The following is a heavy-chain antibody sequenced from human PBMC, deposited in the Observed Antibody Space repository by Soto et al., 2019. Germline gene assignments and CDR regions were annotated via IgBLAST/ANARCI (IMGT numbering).Heavy chain of an antibody. J-gene: IGHJ6*02. V-gene: IGHV1-3*01. D-gene: IGHD4-17*01. CDR3: ARGPKTRVTKFGHYYYYFGMDV. Sequence: GASVKVSCKASGYTFTSYAMHWVRQAPGQRLEWMGWINAGNGNTKYSQKFQGRVTITRDTSASTAYMALSSLRSEDTAVYYCARGPKTRVTKFGHYYYYFGMDVWGPGITVTV. CDR2: INAGNGNT. CDR1: GYTFTSYA.